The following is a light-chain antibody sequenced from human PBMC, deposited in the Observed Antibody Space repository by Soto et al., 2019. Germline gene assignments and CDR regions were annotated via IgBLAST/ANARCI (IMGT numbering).Light chain of an antibody. V-gene: IGKV1-5*03. CDR1: KTMSSW. CDR2: KAS. Sequence: DIQMTQSPSTLSGSVGDRVTSTCRASKTMSSWLAWYQQKPGKAPKLLIYKASTLKSGVPSRFSGSGSGTEFTLTISSLQPDDFATYYGQHYNSYSEAIGQGTKVERK. CDR3: QHYNSYSEA. J-gene: IGKJ1*01.